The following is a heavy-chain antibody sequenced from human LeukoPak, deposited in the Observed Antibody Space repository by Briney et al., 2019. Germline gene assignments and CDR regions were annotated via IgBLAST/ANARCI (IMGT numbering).Heavy chain of an antibody. CDR2: IYYSGST. Sequence: PSETLSLTCTVSGGSISSYYWSWIRQPPGKGLEWIGYIYYSGSTNYNPSLKSRVTISVDTSKTQFSLKLSSVTAADTAVYYCARVGSGSYWGPFDYWGQGTLVTVSS. D-gene: IGHD1-26*01. CDR3: ARVGSGSYWGPFDY. J-gene: IGHJ4*02. V-gene: IGHV4-59*01. CDR1: GGSISSYY.